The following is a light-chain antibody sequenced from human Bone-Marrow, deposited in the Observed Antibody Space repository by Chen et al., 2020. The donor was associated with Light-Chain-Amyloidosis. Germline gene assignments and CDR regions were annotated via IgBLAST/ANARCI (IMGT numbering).Light chain of an antibody. J-gene: IGLJ2*01. Sequence: SYELTQPPSVSVSPAQTASITCSGDKLGDKYACWYQQKPGQSPVLVIYQDSKRPSGIPERFSGSNSGNTATLTISGTQAMDEADYYCQAWDSSVVFGGGTKLTVL. CDR1: KLGDKY. CDR3: QAWDSSVV. V-gene: IGLV3-1*01. CDR2: QDS.